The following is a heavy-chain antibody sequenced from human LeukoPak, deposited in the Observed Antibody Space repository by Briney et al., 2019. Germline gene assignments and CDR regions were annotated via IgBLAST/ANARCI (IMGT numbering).Heavy chain of an antibody. J-gene: IGHJ4*02. CDR1: GFTFSSYA. D-gene: IGHD4-17*01. Sequence: GGSLRLSCAASGFTFSSYAMSWVRQAPGKGLEGVSAISGSGGSTYYADSVKGRFTISRDNSKNTLYLQMNSLRAEDTAVYYCAKYKTSTVTTGFDYWGQGTLVTVSS. V-gene: IGHV3-23*01. CDR3: AKYKTSTVTTGFDY. CDR2: ISGSGGST.